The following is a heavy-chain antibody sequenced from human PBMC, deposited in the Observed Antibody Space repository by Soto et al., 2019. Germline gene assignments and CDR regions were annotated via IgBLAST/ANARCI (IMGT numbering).Heavy chain of an antibody. V-gene: IGHV3-30-3*01. CDR2: ISYDGSNK. J-gene: IGHJ6*02. D-gene: IGHD4-17*01. CDR3: ARGSVTPRYYYGMDV. Sequence: QVQLVESGGGVVQPGRSLRLSCAASGFTFSSYAMHWVRQAPGKGLEWVAVISYDGSNKYYADSVKGRFTISRDNSKNTLYLQMNSLRAEDTAVYYCARGSVTPRYYYGMDVWGQGTTVTVSS. CDR1: GFTFSSYA.